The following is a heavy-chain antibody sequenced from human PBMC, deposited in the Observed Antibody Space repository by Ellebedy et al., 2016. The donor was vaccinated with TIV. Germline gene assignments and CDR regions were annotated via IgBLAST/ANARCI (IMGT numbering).Heavy chain of an antibody. CDR3: ARDKDGMATFTSDY. CDR1: GYSISSGYY. J-gene: IGHJ4*02. V-gene: IGHV4-38-2*02. CDR2: IYHTEST. D-gene: IGHD5-24*01. Sequence: MPSETLSLTCSVSGYSISSGYYWGWIRQPPGRGLEWIGSIYHTESTYYNPSLKSRVTMSVDTSKNQFSLKLSSVTAADTAVYYCARDKDGMATFTSDYWGQGIMVTVSS.